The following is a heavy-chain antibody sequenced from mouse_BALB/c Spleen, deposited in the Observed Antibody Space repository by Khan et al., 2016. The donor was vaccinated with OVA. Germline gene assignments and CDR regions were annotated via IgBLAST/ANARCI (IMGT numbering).Heavy chain of an antibody. J-gene: IGHJ4*01. V-gene: IGHV1S41*01. Sequence: DLVKPGASVKLSCKASGYTFTSYWINWIKQRPGQGLEWIGRIAPGSGSHDYNEMFKGKATLTVDTYSTTAYIQLRSLTNEDPAVYFCARENYYGNADYAMDYGGQGTLVTVSS. D-gene: IGHD2-1*01. CDR2: IAPGSGSH. CDR3: ARENYYGNADYAMDY. CDR1: GYTFTSYW.